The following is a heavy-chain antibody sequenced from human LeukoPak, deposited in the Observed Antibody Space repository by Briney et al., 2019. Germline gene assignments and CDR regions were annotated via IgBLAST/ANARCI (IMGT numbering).Heavy chain of an antibody. CDR3: ARESGGGKIDAFDI. D-gene: IGHD4-23*01. CDR2: IKQDGSEK. V-gene: IGHV3-7*01. J-gene: IGHJ3*02. Sequence: GGSLRLSCAASGFTFSSSWMSWVRQAPGKGLEWVANIKQDGSEKYYVDSVKGRFTISRDNAKSSLYLQMNSLRAEDTAVYYCARESGGGKIDAFDIWGQGTMVTVSS. CDR1: GFTFSSSW.